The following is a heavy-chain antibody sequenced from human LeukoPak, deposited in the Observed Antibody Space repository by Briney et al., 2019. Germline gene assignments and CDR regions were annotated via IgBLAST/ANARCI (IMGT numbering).Heavy chain of an antibody. D-gene: IGHD5-18*01. CDR2: ISHSGTT. CDR1: GGSVTSVNW. CDR3: ARGYSYGTD. Sequence: SETLSLTCAVSGGSVTSVNWWTWVCQPPGKGLEWIGEISHSGTTNYNPSLKSRVTISVDKSKNQFSLKLSSVTAADTAVYYCARGYSYGTDWGQGTQVTVSS. V-gene: IGHV4-4*02. J-gene: IGHJ4*02.